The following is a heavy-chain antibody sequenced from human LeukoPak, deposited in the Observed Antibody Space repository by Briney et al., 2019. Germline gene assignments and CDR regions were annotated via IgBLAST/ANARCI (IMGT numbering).Heavy chain of an antibody. V-gene: IGHV3-72*01. D-gene: IGHD3-22*01. CDR1: GFSFSNNY. J-gene: IGHJ4*02. CDR3: ARAYDSSGYYYFFDY. CDR2: TRNKANSYTT. Sequence: PAESLSLSCAVSGFSFSNNYMDWVRQPQGKGREWVGRTRNKANSYTTEYAASVKGRFTISRDDSKNSLYLQMNSLKTEDTAVYYCARAYDSSGYYYFFDYWGQGTLVTVSS.